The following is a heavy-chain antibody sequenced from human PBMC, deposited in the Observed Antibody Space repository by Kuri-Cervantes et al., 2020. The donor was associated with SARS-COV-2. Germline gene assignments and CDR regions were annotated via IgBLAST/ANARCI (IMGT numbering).Heavy chain of an antibody. CDR3: ARDKQLERRGNWSDP. Sequence: GGSLRLSCAASGFTFSSYGMHWVRQAPGKGLEWVAVISYDGSNKYYADSVKGRFTISRDNSKNTLYLQMNSLRAEDTAVYYCARDKQLERRGNWSDPWGQGTLVTVSS. CDR2: ISYDGSNK. J-gene: IGHJ5*02. D-gene: IGHD1-1*01. CDR1: GFTFSSYG. V-gene: IGHV3-30*03.